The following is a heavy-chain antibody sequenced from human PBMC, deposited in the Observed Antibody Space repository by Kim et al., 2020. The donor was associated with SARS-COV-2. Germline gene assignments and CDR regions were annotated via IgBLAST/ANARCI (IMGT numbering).Heavy chain of an antibody. J-gene: IGHJ4*02. CDR1: GYTFTSYA. CDR2: INTNTGNP. D-gene: IGHD3-16*02. Sequence: ASVKVSCKASGYTFTSYAMNWVRQAPGQGLEWMGWINTNTGNPTYAQGFTGRFVFSLDTSVSTAYLQISSLKAEDTAVYYCASQYYDYIWGSYRLLHYWGQGTLVTVSS. V-gene: IGHV7-4-1*02. CDR3: ASQYYDYIWGSYRLLHY.